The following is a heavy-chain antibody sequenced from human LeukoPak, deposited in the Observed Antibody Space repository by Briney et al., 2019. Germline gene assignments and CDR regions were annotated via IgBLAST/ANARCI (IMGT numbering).Heavy chain of an antibody. D-gene: IGHD6-13*01. V-gene: IGHV4-39*02. CDR1: DGSISSSSYY. Sequence: SETLSLTCTVSDGSISSSSYYWGWIRQPPGKGLEWIGSIYYSGSTYYNPSLKSRVTISVDTSRNQFSLKLSSVTAADTAVYYCARDGYDGTQDYFDYWGQGTLVTVSS. CDR2: IYYSGST. CDR3: ARDGYDGTQDYFDY. J-gene: IGHJ4*02.